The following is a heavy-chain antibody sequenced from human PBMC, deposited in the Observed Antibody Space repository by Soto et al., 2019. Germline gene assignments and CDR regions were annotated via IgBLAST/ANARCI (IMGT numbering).Heavy chain of an antibody. Sequence: GSLRLSCAASGFTFSDAWMTWVRQAPGKGLEWVGRIKNKADGGTTDYAAPVKGRFTISRDDSKTTLFLQMNSLKTEDTAVYYCTTARRGSSWYYFDYWGQGTLVTVSS. V-gene: IGHV3-15*01. J-gene: IGHJ4*02. CDR1: GFTFSDAW. CDR2: IKNKADGGTT. CDR3: TTARRGSSWYYFDY. D-gene: IGHD6-13*01.